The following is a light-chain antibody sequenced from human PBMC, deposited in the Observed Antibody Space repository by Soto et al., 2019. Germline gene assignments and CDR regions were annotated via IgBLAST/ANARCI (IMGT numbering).Light chain of an antibody. CDR1: QSIRSNC. CDR2: GAS. CDR3: QQYDTSPPT. Sequence: EIVLTQSPGTLSLSPGERATLSCRASQSIRSNCLAWYQQKPGQAPRLLIYGASSRATDIPDRFSGSGSGTDFTLTISRLEPEDFAVYFCQQYDTSPPTFGGGTKVEIK. V-gene: IGKV3-20*01. J-gene: IGKJ4*01.